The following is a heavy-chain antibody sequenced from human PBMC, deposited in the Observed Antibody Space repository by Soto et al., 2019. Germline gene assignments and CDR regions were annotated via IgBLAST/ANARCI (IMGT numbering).Heavy chain of an antibody. J-gene: IGHJ4*02. Sequence: WASVKVSCKASGFTFTSSAVQWVRQARGQRLEWIGWIVVGSGNTNYAQKFQERVTITRDMSTSTAYMELSSLRSEDTAVYYCAADPPFIHSSSWYYFDYWGQGTLVTVSS. CDR3: AADPPFIHSSSWYYFDY. D-gene: IGHD6-13*01. V-gene: IGHV1-58*01. CDR1: GFTFTSSA. CDR2: IVVGSGNT.